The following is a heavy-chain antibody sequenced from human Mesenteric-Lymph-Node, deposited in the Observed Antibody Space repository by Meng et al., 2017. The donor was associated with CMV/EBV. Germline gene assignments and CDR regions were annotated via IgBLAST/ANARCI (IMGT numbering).Heavy chain of an antibody. Sequence: GGSLRLSCAASGFTFSSYAMHWVRQAPGKGLEWVAVISYDGSNKYYADSVKGRFTISRDNSKNTLYLQMNSLRAEDTAVYYCARDLGYFGVVISYYFDYWGQGTLVTVSS. CDR3: ARDLGYFGVVISYYFDY. CDR2: ISYDGSNK. D-gene: IGHD3-3*01. V-gene: IGHV3-30*04. CDR1: GFTFSSYA. J-gene: IGHJ4*02.